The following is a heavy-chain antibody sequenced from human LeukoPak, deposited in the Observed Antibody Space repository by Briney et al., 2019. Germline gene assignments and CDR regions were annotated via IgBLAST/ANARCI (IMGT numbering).Heavy chain of an antibody. CDR3: ARDQVAYYDILTGYAPGAY. Sequence: GASVKVSCKASGYTFTSYGISWVRQAPGQGLEWMGWISAYNGNTNYAQKLQGRVTMTTDTSTSTAYMELRSLRSDDTAVYYCARDQVAYYDILTGYAPGAYWGQGTLVTVSS. D-gene: IGHD3-9*01. V-gene: IGHV1-18*01. J-gene: IGHJ4*02. CDR1: GYTFTSYG. CDR2: ISAYNGNT.